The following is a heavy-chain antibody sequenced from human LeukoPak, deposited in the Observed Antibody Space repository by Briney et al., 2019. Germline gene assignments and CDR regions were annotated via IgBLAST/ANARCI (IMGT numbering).Heavy chain of an antibody. Sequence: PGGSLRLSCAASGSTFSSYSMNWVRQAPGKGLEWVSYISSSSSTIYYADSVKGRFTISRDNAKNSLYLQMNSLRAEDTAVYYCARGEHYYYMDVWGKGTTVTVSS. V-gene: IGHV3-48*01. CDR2: ISSSSSTI. CDR1: GSTFSSYS. CDR3: ARGEHYYYMDV. J-gene: IGHJ6*03. D-gene: IGHD1-1*01.